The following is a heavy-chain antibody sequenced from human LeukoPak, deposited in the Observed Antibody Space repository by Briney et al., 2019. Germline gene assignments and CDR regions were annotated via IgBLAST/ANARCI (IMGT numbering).Heavy chain of an antibody. V-gene: IGHV4-59*01. D-gene: IGHD3-10*01. CDR3: ARRFLGVEFEC. CDR2: ITNSGST. Sequence: PSETLSLTCTVSGATITSYYWGWIRQPPVKGLEWIGSITNSGSTNYNPSLKSRVTISLDTSKNQFSLKLSSVTAADTAVYYCARRFLGVEFECWGTGTLVTVSS. J-gene: IGHJ4*02. CDR1: GATITSYY.